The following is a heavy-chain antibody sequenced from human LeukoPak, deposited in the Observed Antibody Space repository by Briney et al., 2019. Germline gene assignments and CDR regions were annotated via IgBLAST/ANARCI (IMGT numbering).Heavy chain of an antibody. J-gene: IGHJ6*03. Sequence: GESLKISCAASGFTFSGSAMHWVRQASGKGLEWVGRIRSKANSYATAYAASVKGRFTISRDDSKNTAYLQMNSLKTEDTAVYYCTRLRYDFWSGYYYYMDVWGKGTTVTVSS. V-gene: IGHV3-73*01. CDR3: TRLRYDFWSGYYYYMDV. CDR1: GFTFSGSA. D-gene: IGHD3-3*01. CDR2: IRSKANSYAT.